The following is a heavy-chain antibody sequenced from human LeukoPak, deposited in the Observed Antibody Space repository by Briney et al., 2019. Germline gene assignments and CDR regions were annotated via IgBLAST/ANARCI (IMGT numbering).Heavy chain of an antibody. J-gene: IGHJ4*02. CDR1: GGSISSYY. CDR3: ARRTAGGYFGY. V-gene: IGHV4-59*12. Sequence: SETLSLTCTVSGGSISSYYWSWVRQPPGKSLEWIGYIFYTGSTNYNPSLKSRATMSVDTSKNQSSLKLSSVTAADTAVYYCARRTAGGYFGYWGQGALVTVSS. D-gene: IGHD3-16*01. CDR2: IFYTGST.